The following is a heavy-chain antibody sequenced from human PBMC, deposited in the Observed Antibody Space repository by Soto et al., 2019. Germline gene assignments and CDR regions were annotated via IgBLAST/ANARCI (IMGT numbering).Heavy chain of an antibody. V-gene: IGHV3-30-3*01. D-gene: IGHD4-4*01. CDR2: ISYDGSNK. J-gene: IGHJ4*02. CDR3: ARDKFSTVTTIFDY. Sequence: GGSLRLSCAASGFTFSSYAMHWVRQAPGKGLEWVAVISYDGSNKYYADSVKGRFTISRDNSKNTLYLQMNSLRAEDTAVYYCARDKFSTVTTIFDYWGQGTLVTVSS. CDR1: GFTFSSYA.